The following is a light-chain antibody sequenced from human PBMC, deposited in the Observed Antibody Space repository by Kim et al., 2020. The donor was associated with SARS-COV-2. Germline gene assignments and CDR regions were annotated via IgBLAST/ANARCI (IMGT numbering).Light chain of an antibody. Sequence: PGERVTLSGRASQSVTSDYLAWYQQKPGQAPRLLIYEASTRPTGIPDRFSGSGSGTDFTLTISRLEPEDFAVYYCQKYGSSAQITFGQGTRLEIK. CDR1: QSVTSDY. J-gene: IGKJ5*01. V-gene: IGKV3-20*01. CDR3: QKYGSSAQIT. CDR2: EAS.